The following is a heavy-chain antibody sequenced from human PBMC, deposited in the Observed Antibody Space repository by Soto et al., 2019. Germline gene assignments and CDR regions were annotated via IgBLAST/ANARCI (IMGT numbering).Heavy chain of an antibody. CDR2: ISGSGGST. CDR1: GFTFSGYA. Sequence: GGSLRVSWGASGFTFSGYAMSWVRKAPGKGLEWVSAISGSGGSTYYADSVKGRFTISRDNSKNTLYLQMNSLRAEDTAVYYCAKDLRGYIAAFDIWGQGTMAPVSS. V-gene: IGHV3-23*01. CDR3: AKDLRGYIAAFDI. D-gene: IGHD5-18*01. J-gene: IGHJ3*02.